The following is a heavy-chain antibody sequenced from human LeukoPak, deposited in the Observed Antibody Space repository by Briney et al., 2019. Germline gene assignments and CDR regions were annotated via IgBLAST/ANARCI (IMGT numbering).Heavy chain of an antibody. CDR3: TGQFSRSSDHPFDF. CDR2: VYYSGST. CDR1: GGSISSYY. D-gene: IGHD6-6*01. J-gene: IGHJ4*01. V-gene: IGHV4-59*01. Sequence: ASETLSLTCTVSGGSISSYYWSWLRQPPGKGLEWIGYVYYSGSTNYNPSLKSRGTISVDTSKNQFSLKMSSVTAADTAVYYCTGQFSRSSDHPFDFWGHGTLVTVSS.